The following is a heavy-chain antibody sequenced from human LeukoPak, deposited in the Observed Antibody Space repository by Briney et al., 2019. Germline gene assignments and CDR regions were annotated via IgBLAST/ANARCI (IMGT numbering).Heavy chain of an antibody. D-gene: IGHD5-24*01. Sequence: PGGSLRLSCAASGFTISTYAMTWVRQAPGKGLEWVSSITSSGATTYYADSVKGRFTISRDISKNTLYLQMNSLTAEDSAVYYCAKEFIAGDGHVDCDSWGQGTWSPSPQ. J-gene: IGHJ4*02. CDR3: AKEFIAGDGHVDCDS. V-gene: IGHV3-23*01. CDR1: GFTISTYA. CDR2: ITSSGATT.